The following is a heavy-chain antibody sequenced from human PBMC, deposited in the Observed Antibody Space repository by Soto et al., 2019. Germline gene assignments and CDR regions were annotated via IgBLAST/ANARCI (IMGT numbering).Heavy chain of an antibody. Sequence: PGGSLRPSCAASGFTFTSNLMHWVRQAPGKGLGWVAVISYDGDNTYYADSVKGRFTIYRDNSKNTVYLQMNSLRGEDTAVYFCAKDHAPSNGDHYYYCGMDVWGQGTTVTVSS. V-gene: IGHV3-30*18. J-gene: IGHJ6*02. CDR2: ISYDGDNT. D-gene: IGHD4-17*01. CDR1: GFTFTSNL. CDR3: AKDHAPSNGDHYYYCGMDV.